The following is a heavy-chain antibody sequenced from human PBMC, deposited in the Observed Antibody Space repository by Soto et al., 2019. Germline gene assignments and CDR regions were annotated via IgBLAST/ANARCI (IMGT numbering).Heavy chain of an antibody. V-gene: IGHV4-4*07. CDR1: GGSISSYY. D-gene: IGHD6-19*01. Sequence: PSEPLSLTCTVSGGSISSYYWSWIRQPAGKGLEWIGRIYTSGSTNYNPSLKSRDTMSVDTSKNQSSLKLSSVTAADTAVYYCARATGFLAVAGWGYFDYWGQGTLVTVSS. CDR3: ARATGFLAVAGWGYFDY. CDR2: IYTSGST. J-gene: IGHJ4*02.